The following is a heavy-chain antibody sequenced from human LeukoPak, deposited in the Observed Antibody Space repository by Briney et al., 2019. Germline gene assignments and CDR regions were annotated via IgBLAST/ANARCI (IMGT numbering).Heavy chain of an antibody. CDR3: VKTLMSVAGTGAFDI. V-gene: IGHV3-64D*09. CDR1: GFTFSSYA. Sequence: GGSLRLSCSASGFTFSSYAMHWVRQAPGKGLEYVSVISSNGGSTYYADSVKGRFTISRDNSKNTLYLQMRSLRAEDTAVYYCVKTLMSVAGTGAFDIWGQGTMVTVSS. D-gene: IGHD6-19*01. J-gene: IGHJ3*02. CDR2: ISSNGGST.